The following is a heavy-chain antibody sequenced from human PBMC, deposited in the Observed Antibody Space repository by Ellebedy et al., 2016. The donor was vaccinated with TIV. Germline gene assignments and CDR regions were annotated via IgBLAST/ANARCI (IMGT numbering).Heavy chain of an antibody. V-gene: IGHV4-59*01. J-gene: IGHJ6*02. CDR1: GGSISTYY. Sequence: SETLSLXXTVSGGSISTYYWSWIQQPPGKGLEWIGYIYYSGSTNYNPSLKSRVTISVDTSKNQFSLKLSSVTAADSAVYYCVRSEGYAMDVWGQGTTVTVSS. CDR3: VRSEGYAMDV. CDR2: IYYSGST.